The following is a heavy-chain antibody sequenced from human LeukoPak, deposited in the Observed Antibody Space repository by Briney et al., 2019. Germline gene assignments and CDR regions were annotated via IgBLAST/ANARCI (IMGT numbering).Heavy chain of an antibody. V-gene: IGHV4-31*03. J-gene: IGHJ5*01. CDR1: GGSISSGGYY. D-gene: IGHD6-13*01. CDR3: ARNAAGLKYNWFDP. CDR2: IYYSGST. Sequence: PSETLSLTCTVSGGSISSGGYYWSWIRQHPGKGLEWIGYIYYSGSTYYNPSLKSRVTISVDTSKNQFSLKLSSVTAADTGVYFCARNAAGLKYNWFDPWGQGTLVTVSS.